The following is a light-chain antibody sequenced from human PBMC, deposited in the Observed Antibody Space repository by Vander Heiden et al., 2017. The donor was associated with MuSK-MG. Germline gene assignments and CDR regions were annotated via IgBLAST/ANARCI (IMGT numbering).Light chain of an antibody. J-gene: IGKJ4*01. CDR1: HDIAVY. CDR2: AAS. V-gene: IGKV1-16*02. Sequence: DIRMTQSPSSVSASLGDRVVITCRASHDIAVYLAWFQKKPGEAPKSLIYAASRLHRGVPSKFSGSGSVTDFTLTISSLQPEDVAIYYCQQDNSYPLTFGGGTRVEI. CDR3: QQDNSYPLT.